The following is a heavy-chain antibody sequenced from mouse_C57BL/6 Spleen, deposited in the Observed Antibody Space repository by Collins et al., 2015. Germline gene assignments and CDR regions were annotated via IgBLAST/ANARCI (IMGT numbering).Heavy chain of an antibody. D-gene: IGHD2-4*01. CDR2: ILPGSGST. J-gene: IGHJ4*01. CDR1: GYTFSSYW. CDR3: ARKGLRRDYAMDY. Sequence: QVQLQQSGAELMKPGASVKISCKATGYTFSSYWIEWVKQRPGHGLEWIGEILPGSGSTNYNEKFKGKATFTADTSSNTAYMQLSSLTSEDSAVYYCARKGLRRDYAMDYWGQGTSVTVSS. V-gene: IGHV1-9*01.